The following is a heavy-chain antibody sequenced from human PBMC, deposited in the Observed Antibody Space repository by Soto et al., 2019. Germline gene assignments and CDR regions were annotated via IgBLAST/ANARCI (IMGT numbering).Heavy chain of an antibody. CDR1: GGSISSSYYY. CDR3: ARTSGSYLYYFDY. D-gene: IGHD1-26*01. Sequence: QLQLQESGPGLVNPSETLSLTCTVSGGSISSSYYYWGWIRQPPGKGLEWIGSIYYSAGTYYSPSLKSRVPMSVETSKNQFSLKMRSVTAADTAVYYCARTSGSYLYYFDYWCQGTLVTVSS. V-gene: IGHV4-39*01. CDR2: IYYSAGT. J-gene: IGHJ4*02.